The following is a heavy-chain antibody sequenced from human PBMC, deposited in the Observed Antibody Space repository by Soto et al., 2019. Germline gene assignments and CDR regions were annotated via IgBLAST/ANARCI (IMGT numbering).Heavy chain of an antibody. Sequence: GASVKVSCKASGYTFTSYAMHWVRQAPGQRLEWMGWINAGNGNTKYSQKFQGSVTITRDTSASTAYMELSSLRSEDKAVYYCARGRNIAAAGKFVDYWGQGTLVTVSS. V-gene: IGHV1-3*01. CDR2: INAGNGNT. J-gene: IGHJ4*02. CDR3: ARGRNIAAAGKFVDY. D-gene: IGHD6-13*01. CDR1: GYTFTSYA.